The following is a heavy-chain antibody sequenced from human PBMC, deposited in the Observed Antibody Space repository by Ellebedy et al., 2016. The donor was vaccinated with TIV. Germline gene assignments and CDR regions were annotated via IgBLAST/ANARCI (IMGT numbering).Heavy chain of an antibody. CDR3: TRDFGVFDS. Sequence: PGGSLRLSCVGSGFTFSTYWMTWVRQAPGKGLEWVANIKQGARATYYADSVRGRFSISRDDAKNSLYLQMSSLTAEDTAVYYCTRDFGVFDSWGQGTPVTVSS. D-gene: IGHD2-8*01. CDR1: GFTFSTYW. J-gene: IGHJ4*02. CDR2: IKQGARAT. V-gene: IGHV3-7*01.